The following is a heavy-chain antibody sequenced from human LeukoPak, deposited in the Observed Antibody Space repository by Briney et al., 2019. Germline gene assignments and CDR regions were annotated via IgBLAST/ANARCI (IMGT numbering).Heavy chain of an antibody. D-gene: IGHD1-1*01. CDR2: ISYDGSNK. CDR3: ARDSSGTLFDY. J-gene: IGHJ4*02. CDR1: GFTFSSYA. Sequence: PGGSLRLSCAASGFTFSSYAMHWVRQAPGKGLEWVAVISYDGSNKYYADSVKGRFTISRDNSKNTPYLQMNSLRAEDTAVYYCARDSSGTLFDYWGQGTLVTVSS. V-gene: IGHV3-30*01.